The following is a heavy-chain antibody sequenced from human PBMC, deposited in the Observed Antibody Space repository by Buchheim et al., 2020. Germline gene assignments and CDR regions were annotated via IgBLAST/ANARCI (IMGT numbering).Heavy chain of an antibody. V-gene: IGHV1-46*01. J-gene: IGHJ6*02. CDR3: ARECGGDCCFYYGMDV. Sequence: QVQLVQSGAEVKKPGASVKVSCKVSGYTFTSYYMHWVRQAPGQGLEWMGIINPSGGSTSYAQKFQGRVTMTRDTSTSTVYMELSSLRSEDTAVYYCARECGGDCCFYYGMDVWGQGTT. D-gene: IGHD2-21*01. CDR1: GYTFTSYY. CDR2: INPSGGST.